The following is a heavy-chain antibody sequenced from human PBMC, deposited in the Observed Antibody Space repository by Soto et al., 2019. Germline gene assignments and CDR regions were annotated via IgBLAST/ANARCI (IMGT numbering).Heavy chain of an antibody. CDR2: IYYSGST. J-gene: IGHJ3*02. CDR1: GGSISSGDYY. V-gene: IGHV4-30-4*01. D-gene: IGHD3-10*01. CDR3: ARDGSCYGSGSLDAFDS. Sequence: SETLSLTCTVSGGSISSGDYYWSWLRQPPGKGLEWIGYIYYSGSTYYNPSLKSRVTISVDTSKNQFSLKLSSVTAADAAVYYCARDGSCYGSGSLDAFDSWGQGTMVTVSS.